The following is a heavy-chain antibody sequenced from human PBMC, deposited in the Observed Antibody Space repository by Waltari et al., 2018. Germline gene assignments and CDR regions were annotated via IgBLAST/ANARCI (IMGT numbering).Heavy chain of an antibody. CDR2: IIPSCGTA. CDR1: GGTFSSYA. D-gene: IGHD4-17*01. CDR3: ARATPTVTTFYLEYFQH. V-gene: IGHV1-69*05. Sequence: QVQLVQSGAEVKKPGSSVKVSCKASGGTFSSYAISWVRQAPGQGLEWMGGIIPSCGTANYAQKFQGRVTITTDESTSTAYMELSSLRSEDTAVYYCARATPTVTTFYLEYFQHWGQGTLVTVSS. J-gene: IGHJ1*01.